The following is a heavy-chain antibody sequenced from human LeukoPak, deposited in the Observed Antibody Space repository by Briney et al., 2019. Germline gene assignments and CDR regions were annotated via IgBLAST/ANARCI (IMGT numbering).Heavy chain of an antibody. V-gene: IGHV4-59*01. CDR2: IYYSGST. CDR3: ARRNDYGDFDY. CDR1: GGSISSYY. J-gene: IGHJ4*02. Sequence: SESPSLTCTVSGGSISSYYWCSIRQPPRKGLEWSGYIYYSGSTNYYPSLKSRVTISVDTSKNQFSLKLSSVTAADTGVYYCARRNDYGDFDYWGRGTLVRVSS. D-gene: IGHD4-17*01.